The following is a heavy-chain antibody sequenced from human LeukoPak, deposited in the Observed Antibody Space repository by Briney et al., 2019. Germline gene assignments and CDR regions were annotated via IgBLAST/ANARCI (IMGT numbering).Heavy chain of an antibody. Sequence: GGSLRLSCAASGFSVRTTYMSWVRQAPGKGMEWVSVLYTGGGTDHADSVKGRFTISRDNSKNTLSLQMNSLRVEDTAIYYCTRSGYRHPYHFDSWGQGTLVTVSS. D-gene: IGHD3-22*01. J-gene: IGHJ4*02. CDR1: GFSVRTTY. CDR2: LYTGGGT. CDR3: TRSGYRHPYHFDS. V-gene: IGHV3-53*01.